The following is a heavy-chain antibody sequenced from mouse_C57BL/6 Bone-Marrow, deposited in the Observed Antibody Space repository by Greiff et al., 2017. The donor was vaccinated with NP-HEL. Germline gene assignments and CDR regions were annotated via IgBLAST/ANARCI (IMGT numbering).Heavy chain of an antibody. V-gene: IGHV1-81*01. J-gene: IGHJ3*01. D-gene: IGHD2-5*01. CDR3: ARWNYSNPFAY. CDR2: IYPRSGNT. Sequence: QVQLQQSGAELARPGASVKLSCKASGYTFTSSGISWVKQSTGQGLEWIGEIYPRSGNTYYNEKFKGKATLTADKSSSTAYIELRSLTSEDSAVYFCARWNYSNPFAYWGQGTLVTVSA. CDR1: GYTFTSSG.